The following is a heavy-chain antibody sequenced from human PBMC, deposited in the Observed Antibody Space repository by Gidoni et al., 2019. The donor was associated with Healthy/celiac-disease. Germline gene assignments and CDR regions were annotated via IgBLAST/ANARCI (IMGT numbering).Heavy chain of an antibody. CDR2: INPNSGGT. V-gene: IGHV1-2*06. CDR1: GYTFTGYY. Sequence: QVQPVPSGAEVKKPGASVKVSCKASGYTFTGYYMHWVRQAPGPGLEWMGRINPNSGGTIYAQTFQGRVTMARVTSISTAYMELSRLRSDDTTVYYCGRSGKDAFDIWGQGTMVTVSS. J-gene: IGHJ3*02. CDR3: GRSGKDAFDI. D-gene: IGHD3-10*01.